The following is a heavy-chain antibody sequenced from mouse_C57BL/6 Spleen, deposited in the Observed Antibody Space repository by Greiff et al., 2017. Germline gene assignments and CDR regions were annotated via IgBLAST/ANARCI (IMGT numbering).Heavy chain of an antibody. CDR1: GYTFTSYW. CDR2: INPSNGGT. Sequence: QVQLQQSGTELVKPGASVKLSCKASGYTFTSYWMHWVKQRPGQGLEWIGNINPSNGGTNYNEKFKSKATLTVDKSSSTAYMQLSSLTSEDSAVYYCARLDSSGYEDYAMDYWGQGTSVTVSS. V-gene: IGHV1-53*01. J-gene: IGHJ4*01. D-gene: IGHD3-2*02. CDR3: ARLDSSGYEDYAMDY.